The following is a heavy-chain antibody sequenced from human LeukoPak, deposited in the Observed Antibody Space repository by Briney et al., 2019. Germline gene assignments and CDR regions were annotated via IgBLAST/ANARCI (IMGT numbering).Heavy chain of an antibody. CDR2: TSGSGGRT. D-gene: IGHD4-17*01. Sequence: GGSLRLSCVASGLTFSSYGINWVRQAPGKGLEWVSCTSGSGGRTYYADSVKGRFTISRENSKNTLYLQMNSLRAEDTAVYYCAKVRLYGDYPEIDYWGQGTLVAVSS. CDR1: GLTFSSYG. V-gene: IGHV3-23*01. CDR3: AKVRLYGDYPEIDY. J-gene: IGHJ4*02.